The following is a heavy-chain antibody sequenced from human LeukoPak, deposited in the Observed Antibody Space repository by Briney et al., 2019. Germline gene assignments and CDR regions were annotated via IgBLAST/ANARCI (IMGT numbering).Heavy chain of an antibody. CDR2: ISGSGVRT. CDR3: ANDRSIAVVVAITPIDY. CDR1: GFTFSSYA. J-gene: IGHJ4*02. Sequence: GGSLRLSCVASGFTFSSYAMSWVRQAPGQGLEWVSAISGSGVRTYYADSVKGRFTISRDNSKNTLYLQMNSLRAEDTAVYYCANDRSIAVVVAITPIDYWGQGTLVTVSS. V-gene: IGHV3-23*01. D-gene: IGHD2-21*01.